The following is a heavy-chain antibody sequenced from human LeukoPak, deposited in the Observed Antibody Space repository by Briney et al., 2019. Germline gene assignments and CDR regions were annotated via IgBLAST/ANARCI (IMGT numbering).Heavy chain of an antibody. D-gene: IGHD3-3*01. CDR3: ARLGDFWRDYYYYYGMDV. J-gene: IGHJ6*02. Sequence: GESLKISCKGSGYSFTSYWIGWVRQMPGKGLEWMGIIYPGDSDTRYSPSFQGQVTISADKSISNAYLQWSSLKASDTAMYYCARLGDFWRDYYYYYGMDVWGQGTTVTVSS. CDR2: IYPGDSDT. V-gene: IGHV5-51*01. CDR1: GYSFTSYW.